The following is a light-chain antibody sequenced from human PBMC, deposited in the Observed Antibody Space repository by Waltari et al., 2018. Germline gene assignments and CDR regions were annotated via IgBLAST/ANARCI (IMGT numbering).Light chain of an antibody. CDR1: QSVSSN. Sequence: EIVMTQSPATLSVSPGERATLSCRASQSVSSNLAWYQQKPGQAPRLLIYGASTRATGIPARVSGSGSGTEFTLTISSLQSEDFAVYYCQQYNNWPPHTFGGGTKVEIK. CDR3: QQYNNWPPHT. J-gene: IGKJ4*01. V-gene: IGKV3-15*01. CDR2: GAS.